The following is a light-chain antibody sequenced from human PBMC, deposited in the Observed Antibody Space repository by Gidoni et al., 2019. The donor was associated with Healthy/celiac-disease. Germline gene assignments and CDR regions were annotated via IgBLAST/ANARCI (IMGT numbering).Light chain of an antibody. J-gene: IGKJ1*01. CDR3: KQRKGT. Sequence: EIVLTQSPATLSLSPGERATLSCRASQSVSSYLAWYQQKPGQAPRLLIYDASNRGTGIPARFRGSGSGTDFTLNHNSLEAEEFAVYYWKQRKGTFGQGTKVEIK. CDR1: QSVSSY. V-gene: IGKV3-11*01. CDR2: DAS.